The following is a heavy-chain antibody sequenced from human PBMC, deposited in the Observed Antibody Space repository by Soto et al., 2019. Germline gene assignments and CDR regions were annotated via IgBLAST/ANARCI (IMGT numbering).Heavy chain of an antibody. CDR2: ISYDGSNK. D-gene: IGHD6-13*01. CDR3: AKDVRSSSAMSGYFDY. Sequence: QPGGSLRLSCAASGFTFSSYGMHWVRQAPGKGLEWVAVISYDGSNKYYADSVKGRFTISRDNSKNTLYLQMNSLRAEDTAVYYCAKDVRSSSAMSGYFDYWGQGTLVTVSS. V-gene: IGHV3-30*18. CDR1: GFTFSSYG. J-gene: IGHJ4*02.